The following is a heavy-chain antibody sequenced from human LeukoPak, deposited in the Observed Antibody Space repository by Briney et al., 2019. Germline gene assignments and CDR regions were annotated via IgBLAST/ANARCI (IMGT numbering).Heavy chain of an antibody. D-gene: IGHD2/OR15-2a*01. J-gene: IGHJ4*02. CDR2: INSDGSST. Sequence: PGGSLRLSCGASGFTFSTDWMHWVRQAPGKGLVWVSRINSDGSSTTYADSVRGRFTISRDNAKNTLYLQMKNLRVEDTAMYYCATSFRGARRFDYWGQGTLVTVSS. V-gene: IGHV3-74*01. CDR3: ATSFRGARRFDY. CDR1: GFTFSTDW.